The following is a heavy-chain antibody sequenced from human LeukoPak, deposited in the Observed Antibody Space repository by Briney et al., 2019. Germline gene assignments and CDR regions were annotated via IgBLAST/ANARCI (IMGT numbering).Heavy chain of an antibody. CDR2: MNPNSDNA. J-gene: IGHJ1*01. V-gene: IGHV1-8*01. CDR3: ARGPMSNQYFHH. CDR1: GYTFTSYD. Sequence: ASVKVSCKASGYTFTSYDINWVRQATGQGLEWMGWMNPNSDNAGYAQKFQGRVTMTRNTSISTAYMELSSLRSEDTAVYYCARGPMSNQYFHHWGQGTLVTVSS.